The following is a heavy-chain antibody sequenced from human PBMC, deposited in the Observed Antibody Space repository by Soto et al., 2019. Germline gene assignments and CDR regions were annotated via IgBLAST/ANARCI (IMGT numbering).Heavy chain of an antibody. V-gene: IGHV3-7*01. Sequence: EVQLVESGGGLVQPGGSLRLSCAASGFSFGSYWISWVRQAPGKGLEWVANIEEDGSEKYYVDSVKGRFTISRDNAKNSLYLQMNSLRAEDTAVYYCARDEGCGGGSCYSIWRYWGQGTLVTVSP. CDR2: IEEDGSEK. CDR3: ARDEGCGGGSCYSIWRY. CDR1: GFSFGSYW. J-gene: IGHJ4*02. D-gene: IGHD2-15*01.